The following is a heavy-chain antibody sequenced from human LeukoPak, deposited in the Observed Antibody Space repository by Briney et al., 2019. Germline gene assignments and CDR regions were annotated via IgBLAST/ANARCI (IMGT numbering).Heavy chain of an antibody. Sequence: GGSLRLSCAASGFTFSSYGMHWVRQAPGKGLEWVAVISYDGSNKYYADSVKGRFTISRDNSKNTLYLQMNSLRAEDTAVYYCAKDSVYYDSSGTNFQHWGQGTLVTVSS. J-gene: IGHJ1*01. CDR3: AKDSVYYDSSGTNFQH. D-gene: IGHD3-22*01. CDR2: ISYDGSNK. CDR1: GFTFSSYG. V-gene: IGHV3-30*18.